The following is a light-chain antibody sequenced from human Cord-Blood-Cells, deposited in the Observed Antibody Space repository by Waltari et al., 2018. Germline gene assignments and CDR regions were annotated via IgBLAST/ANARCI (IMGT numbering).Light chain of an antibody. CDR1: QSISSY. CDR2: AAS. Sequence: DIQMTQSPSSLSASVGDRVTITCRASQSISSYLNWYQQKPGKAPKLLISAASSLQSGVPSRFSGSGSGTDFTLTISSLQPEDFATYYYQQSYSTPWTFGQGTKVEIK. CDR3: QQSYSTPWT. V-gene: IGKV1-39*01. J-gene: IGKJ1*01.